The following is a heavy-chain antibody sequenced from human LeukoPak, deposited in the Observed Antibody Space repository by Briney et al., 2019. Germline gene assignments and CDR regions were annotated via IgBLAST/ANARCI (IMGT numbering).Heavy chain of an antibody. CDR2: IWYDGSNK. CDR1: GFTFSSYG. J-gene: IGHJ5*02. Sequence: GGSLRLSCAASGFTFSSYGMHWVRQAPGKGLEWVAVIWYDGSNKYYADSVKGRFTISRDNSKNTLYLQMNSLRAEDTAVYYCARGSFMVRGAIITSWFDPWGQGTLVTVSS. CDR3: ARGSFMVRGAIITSWFDP. V-gene: IGHV3-33*01. D-gene: IGHD3-10*01.